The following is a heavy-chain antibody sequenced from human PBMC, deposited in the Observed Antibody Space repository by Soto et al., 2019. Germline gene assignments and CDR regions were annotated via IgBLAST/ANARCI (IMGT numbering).Heavy chain of an antibody. CDR3: ARGKIIGP. CDR2: IYYSGST. J-gene: IGHJ5*02. D-gene: IGHD3-3*01. V-gene: IGHV4-39*07. CDR1: GGSISSTGYY. Sequence: SETLSLTCTVSGGSISSTGYYWGWIRQPPGKGLEWIGSIYYSGSTYHNPSLQSRVTMSVDTSKNQFSLKLRSVTAADTAVYYCARGKIIGPWGQGTLVTVSS.